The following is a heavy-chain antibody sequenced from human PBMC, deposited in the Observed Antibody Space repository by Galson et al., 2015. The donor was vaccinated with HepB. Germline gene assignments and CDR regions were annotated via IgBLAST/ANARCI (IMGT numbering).Heavy chain of an antibody. CDR2: ISGSGGST. D-gene: IGHD6-6*01. Sequence: SLRLSCAASGFTFSSYAMSWVRQAPGKGLEWVSAISGSGGSTYYADSVKGRFTISRDNSKNTLYLQMNSLRAEDTAVYYCAKRVKCSYSSSPTCYGMDVWGQGTTVTVSS. CDR3: AKRVKCSYSSSPTCYGMDV. J-gene: IGHJ6*02. CDR1: GFTFSSYA. V-gene: IGHV3-23*01.